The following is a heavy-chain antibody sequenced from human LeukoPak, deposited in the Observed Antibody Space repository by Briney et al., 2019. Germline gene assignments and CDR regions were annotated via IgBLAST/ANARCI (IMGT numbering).Heavy chain of an antibody. J-gene: IGHJ4*02. CDR2: IYYSGST. D-gene: IGHD3-3*01. Sequence: SETLSLTCTVSGGSISSYYWSWIRQPPGKGLEWIGYIYYSGSTNYNPSLKSRVTISLDTSKNQFSLKLSSVTAADTAVYYCARLANTIFGVGYLDYWGQGTLVTVSS. CDR1: GGSISSYY. V-gene: IGHV4-59*01. CDR3: ARLANTIFGVGYLDY.